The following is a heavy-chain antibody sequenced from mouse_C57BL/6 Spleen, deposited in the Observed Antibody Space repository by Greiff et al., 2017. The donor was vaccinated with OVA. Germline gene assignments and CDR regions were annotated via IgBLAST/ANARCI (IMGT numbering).Heavy chain of an antibody. Sequence: QVRLQQPGAELVKPGASVKMSCKASGYTFTSYWITWVKQRPGQGLEWIGDIYPGSGSTNYNEKFKSKATLTVDTSSSTAYMQLSSLTSEDSAVYYCAREEEYGNYPLDYWGQGTTLTVSS. J-gene: IGHJ2*01. CDR1: GYTFTSYW. D-gene: IGHD2-10*02. CDR3: AREEEYGNYPLDY. CDR2: IYPGSGST. V-gene: IGHV1-55*01.